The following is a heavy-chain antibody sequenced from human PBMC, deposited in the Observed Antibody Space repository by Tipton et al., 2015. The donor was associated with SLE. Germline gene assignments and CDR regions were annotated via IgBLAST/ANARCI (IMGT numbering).Heavy chain of an antibody. Sequence: LTCTVSGGSISSYYWSWIRQPPGKGLEWIGYIYYSGSTNYNPSLKSRVTISVDTSKNQFSLKLSSVTAADTAVYYCARESSWDALFDYWGQGTLVAVSS. V-gene: IGHV4-59*01. D-gene: IGHD6-13*01. CDR1: GGSISSYY. CDR3: ARESSWDALFDY. CDR2: IYYSGST. J-gene: IGHJ4*02.